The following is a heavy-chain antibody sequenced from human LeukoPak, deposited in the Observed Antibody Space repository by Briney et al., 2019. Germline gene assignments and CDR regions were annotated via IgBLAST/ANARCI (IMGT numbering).Heavy chain of an antibody. CDR3: AKDWTKYSSARFDP. CDR2: ISGSGGST. D-gene: IGHD6-19*01. Sequence: PGGSLRLSCAASGFTFSSYWMSWVRQAPGKGLEWVSAISGSGGSTYYADSVKGRFTISRDNSKNTLYLQMNSLRAEDTAVYYCAKDWTKYSSARFDPWGQGTLVTVSS. V-gene: IGHV3-23*01. CDR1: GFTFSSYW. J-gene: IGHJ5*02.